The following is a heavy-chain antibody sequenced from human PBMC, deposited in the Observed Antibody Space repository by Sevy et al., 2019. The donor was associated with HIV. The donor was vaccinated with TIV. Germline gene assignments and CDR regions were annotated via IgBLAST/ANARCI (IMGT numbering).Heavy chain of an antibody. CDR2: IKTKTYTGTT. CDR1: GFTFGDYA. Sequence: GGSLRLSCTASGFTFGDYAMSWFRQAPGKGLEWVGFIKTKTYTGTTEYAASVKGRFIISRDDSKNIAYLQMNSLKTEATAVYYCTRDLYGSGWFYFDYWGQGTLVTVSS. D-gene: IGHD6-19*01. V-gene: IGHV3-49*03. J-gene: IGHJ4*02. CDR3: TRDLYGSGWFYFDY.